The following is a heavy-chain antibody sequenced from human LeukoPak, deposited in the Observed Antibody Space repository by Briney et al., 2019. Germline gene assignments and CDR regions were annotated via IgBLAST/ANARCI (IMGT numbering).Heavy chain of an antibody. CDR3: ARDRLTGVFDY. V-gene: IGHV4-61*01. J-gene: IGHJ4*02. CDR2: IYHSGGT. Sequence: SEILSLTCTVSGGSVSSGTDYWNWIRQPPGKGLEWIGYIYHSGGTNYNPSLKSRVTILVDTSKNQISLKLSSVTAADTAVYYCARDRLTGVFDYWGQGTLVTVSS. CDR1: GGSVSSGTDY. D-gene: IGHD2-8*02.